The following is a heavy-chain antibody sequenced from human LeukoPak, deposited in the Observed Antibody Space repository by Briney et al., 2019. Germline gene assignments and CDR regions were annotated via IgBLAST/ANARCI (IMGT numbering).Heavy chain of an antibody. CDR1: GGSISSYY. D-gene: IGHD3-3*01. V-gene: IGHV4-4*09. CDR2: IYTSGST. Sequence: SETLSLTCTVSGGSISSYYWSWIRQPPGKGLEWIGYIYTSGSTNYNPSLKSRVTISVDTSKNQFSLKLSSVTAADTAVYYCARTGSQFHYDFWSGYYFGSDYYYYYYMDVWGKGTTVTVSS. J-gene: IGHJ6*03. CDR3: ARTGSQFHYDFWSGYYFGSDYYYYYYMDV.